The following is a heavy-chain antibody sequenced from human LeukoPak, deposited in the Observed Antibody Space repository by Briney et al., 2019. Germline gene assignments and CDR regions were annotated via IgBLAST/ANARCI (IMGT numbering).Heavy chain of an antibody. J-gene: IGHJ4*02. V-gene: IGHV3-21*01. CDR2: ISSSSSYI. Sequence: GGSLRLSCAASGFTLSSYSLNWVRQAPGKELEWVSSISSSSSYIYYADSVKGRFTISRDNAKNSRYLQMNSLRAEDTAVYYCARLHYGDYWGQGTLVTVSS. CDR3: ARLHYGDY. CDR1: GFTLSSYS.